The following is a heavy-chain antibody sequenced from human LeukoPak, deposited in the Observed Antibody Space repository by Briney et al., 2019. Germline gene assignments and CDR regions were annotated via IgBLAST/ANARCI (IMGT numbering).Heavy chain of an antibody. Sequence: ASVKVSCKASGYTFTSYYINWVRQATGQGLEWMGWMNPNSGNTGYAQKFQGRVTITRNTSISTAYMELSSLRSEDTAVYYCASGQRKVFGVVYYYYYYMDVWGKGTTVTVSS. CDR2: MNPNSGNT. V-gene: IGHV1-8*03. J-gene: IGHJ6*03. CDR1: GYTFTSYY. D-gene: IGHD3-3*01. CDR3: ASGQRKVFGVVYYYYYYMDV.